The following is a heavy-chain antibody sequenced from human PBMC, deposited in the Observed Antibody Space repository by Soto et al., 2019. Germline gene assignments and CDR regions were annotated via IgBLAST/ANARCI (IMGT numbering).Heavy chain of an antibody. Sequence: SETLSLTCTVSGGSICSYYWSWIRQPPGKGLEWIGYIYYSGSTNYNPSLKSRVTISVDTSKNQFSLKLSSVTAADTAVYYSARMGTYCSGGSCPIYGMDVWGQGTTVTVSS. D-gene: IGHD2-15*01. V-gene: IGHV4-59*01. CDR1: GGSICSYY. CDR2: IYYSGST. CDR3: ARMGTYCSGGSCPIYGMDV. J-gene: IGHJ6*02.